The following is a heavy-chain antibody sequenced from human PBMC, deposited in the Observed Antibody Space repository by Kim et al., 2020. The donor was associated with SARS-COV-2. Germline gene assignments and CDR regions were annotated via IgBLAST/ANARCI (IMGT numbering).Heavy chain of an antibody. D-gene: IGHD2-21*02. J-gene: IGHJ3*02. Sequence: PAHKSRVTLTVDTSKNQFSLKLSCVTAADTAVYYCAREGCGGDCPDAFDIWGQGTMVTVSS. CDR3: AREGCGGDCPDAFDI. V-gene: IGHV4-59*01.